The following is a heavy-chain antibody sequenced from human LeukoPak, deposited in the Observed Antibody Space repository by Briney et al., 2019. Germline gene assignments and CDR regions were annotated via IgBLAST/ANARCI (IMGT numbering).Heavy chain of an antibody. CDR2: ISWNSGSI. CDR3: ARVGLSDCDDY. Sequence: PGRSLRLSCAASGFTFDDYAMHWVRQAPGKGLEWVSGISWNSGSIGYADSVKGRFTISRDNAKNSLYLQMNSLRAEDTAVYYCARVGLSDCDDYWGQGTLVTVSS. J-gene: IGHJ4*02. CDR1: GFTFDDYA. V-gene: IGHV3-9*01. D-gene: IGHD2-21*02.